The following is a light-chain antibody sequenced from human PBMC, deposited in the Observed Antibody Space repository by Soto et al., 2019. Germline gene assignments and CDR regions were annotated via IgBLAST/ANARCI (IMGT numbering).Light chain of an antibody. V-gene: IGKV3-15*01. Sequence: EIVMTQSPATLSVSPGERATLSCRASQSVSSNLAWYQQKPGQAPRLLIYGASTRATGIPARFSGSGSGTEFTLTISSLQSEDFAVYYRQQYNNRPPWTFGQGTKLEI. CDR1: QSVSSN. CDR3: QQYNNRPPWT. J-gene: IGKJ2*02. CDR2: GAS.